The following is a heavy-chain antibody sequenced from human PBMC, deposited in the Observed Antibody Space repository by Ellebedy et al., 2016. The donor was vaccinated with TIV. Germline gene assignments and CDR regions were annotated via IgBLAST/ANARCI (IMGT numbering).Heavy chain of an antibody. CDR2: IWYDGSNK. CDR3: ASLGYCSGGSCYSGGMDV. J-gene: IGHJ6*02. CDR1: GFPFSSYG. D-gene: IGHD2-15*01. V-gene: IGHV3-33*01. Sequence: GESLKISCAASGFPFSSYGLHWVRQAPGKGLAWVAVIWYDGSNKYYVDSVKGRFTISRDNSKNTLYLQMNHLRAEDTAVYYCASLGYCSGGSCYSGGMDVWGQGTTVTVSS.